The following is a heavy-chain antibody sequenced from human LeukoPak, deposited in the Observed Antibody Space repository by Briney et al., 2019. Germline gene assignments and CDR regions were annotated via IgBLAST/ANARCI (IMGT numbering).Heavy chain of an antibody. D-gene: IGHD6-13*01. J-gene: IGHJ4*02. V-gene: IGHV1-2*04. Sequence: ASVKVSCKASGYTFTGYYMHWVRQAPGQGLEWMGWINPNSGGTNYAQKFQGWVTMTRDTSISTAYMELSRLRSDDTAVYYCARDLVGSSWSTRGLDYWGQGTLVTASS. CDR2: INPNSGGT. CDR3: ARDLVGSSWSTRGLDY. CDR1: GYTFTGYY.